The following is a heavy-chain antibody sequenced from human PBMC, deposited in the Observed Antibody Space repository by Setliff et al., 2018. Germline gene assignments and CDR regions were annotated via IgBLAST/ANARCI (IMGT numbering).Heavy chain of an antibody. J-gene: IGHJ4*02. CDR1: GFTFSSYA. CDR2: ISGSGGST. Sequence: GGSLRLSCAASGFTFSSYAMSWVRQAPGKGLEWVSAISGSGGSTYYADPVKGRFTISRDNSKNTLYLQMLSLRAEDTAVYYCAKGGSTSCYTEADYWGQGTLVTVSS. D-gene: IGHD2-2*02. V-gene: IGHV3-23*01. CDR3: AKGGSTSCYTEADY.